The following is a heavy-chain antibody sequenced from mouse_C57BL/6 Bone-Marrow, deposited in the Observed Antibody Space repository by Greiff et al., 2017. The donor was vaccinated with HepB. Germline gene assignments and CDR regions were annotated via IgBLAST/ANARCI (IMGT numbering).Heavy chain of an antibody. CDR1: GYTFTSYT. J-gene: IGHJ2*01. D-gene: IGHD2-3*01. CDR2: INPSSGYT. CDR3: AREDGWFDY. Sequence: VKLLESGAELARPGASVKMSCKASGYTFTSYTMHWVKQRPGQGLEWIGYINPSSGYTKYNQKFKDKATLTADKSSSTAYMQLSSLTSEDSAVYYCAREDGWFDYWGQGTTLTVSS. V-gene: IGHV1-4*01.